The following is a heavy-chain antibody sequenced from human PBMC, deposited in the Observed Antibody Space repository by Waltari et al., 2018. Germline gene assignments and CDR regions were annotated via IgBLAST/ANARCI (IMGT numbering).Heavy chain of an antibody. V-gene: IGHV3-30*02. CDR2: IRYDGSNK. CDR1: GFTFSSYG. D-gene: IGHD6-6*01. Sequence: QVQLVASGGGVVQPGGSLRLSCAASGFTFSSYGMHWVRQAPGKGLEWVAFIRYDGSNKYYADSVKGRFTISRDNSKNTLYLKMNSLRAEDTAVYYCAKDLAARHYFDYWGQGTLVTVSS. CDR3: AKDLAARHYFDY. J-gene: IGHJ4*02.